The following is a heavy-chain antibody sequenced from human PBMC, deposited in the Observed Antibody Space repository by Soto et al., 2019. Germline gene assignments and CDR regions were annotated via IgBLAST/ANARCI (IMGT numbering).Heavy chain of an antibody. V-gene: IGHV6-1*01. CDR1: GNSVSSSRIT. J-gene: IGHJ5*01. CDR3: VRLKGNGWLDF. CDR2: TYYSSKWYN. Sequence: PSQALSLSCASSGNSVSSSRITWKRIRQCTEKGLEWLGRTYYSSKWYNDYAESVKSPITINPHPSNNQFSLHSTSLTPEDTAVYYCVRLKGNGWLDFWGQGTLVTVSS. D-gene: IGHD2-8*01.